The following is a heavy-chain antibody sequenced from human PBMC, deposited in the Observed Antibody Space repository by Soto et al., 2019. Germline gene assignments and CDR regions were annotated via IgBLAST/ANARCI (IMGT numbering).Heavy chain of an antibody. D-gene: IGHD5-12*01. V-gene: IGHV1-18*01. J-gene: IGHJ4*02. CDR3: ARDSIRGYSGYDYGY. CDR1: GYTFTSYG. Sequence: ASVKVSCKASGYTFTSYGISWVRQAPGQGLEWMGWISAYNGNTNYAQKLQGRVTMTTDTSTSTAYMELRSLRSDDTAVYYCARDSIRGYSGYDYGYWGQGTLVTVSS. CDR2: ISAYNGNT.